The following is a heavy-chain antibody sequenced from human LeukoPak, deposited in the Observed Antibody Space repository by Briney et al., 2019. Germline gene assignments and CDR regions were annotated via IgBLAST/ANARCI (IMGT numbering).Heavy chain of an antibody. J-gene: IGHJ6*02. D-gene: IGHD6-13*01. V-gene: IGHV3-48*01. CDR2: ISSSSSTI. CDR3: GKDVIAGGLDV. Sequence: PGGSLRLSCAASGFTFSSYSMNWVRQAPGKGLEWVSYISSSSSTIYYADSVKGRFTISRDNAKNSLYLQMNSLRAEDTALYYCGKDVIAGGLDVWGQGTTVTVSS. CDR1: GFTFSSYS.